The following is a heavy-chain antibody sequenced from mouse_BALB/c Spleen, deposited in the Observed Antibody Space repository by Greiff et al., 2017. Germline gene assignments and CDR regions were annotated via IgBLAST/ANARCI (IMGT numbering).Heavy chain of an antibody. CDR2: ISSGGSYT. Sequence: EVKLVESGGDLVKPGGSLKLSCAASGFTFSSYGMSWVRQTPDKRLEWVATISSGGSYTYYPDSVKGRFTISRDNAKNTLYLQMSSLKSEGTAMYYCARQGYDGGYFDYWGQGTTLTVSS. CDR1: GFTFSSYG. J-gene: IGHJ2*01. V-gene: IGHV5-6*01. CDR3: ARQGYDGGYFDY. D-gene: IGHD2-2*01.